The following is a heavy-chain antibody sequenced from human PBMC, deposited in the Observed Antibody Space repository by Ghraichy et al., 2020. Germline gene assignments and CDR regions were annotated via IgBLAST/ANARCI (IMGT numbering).Heavy chain of an antibody. Sequence: LTCAASGFTFSSYWMHWVRQAPGKGLVWVSRINGDGGSTSYADSVRGRFTISRDNAKNTLYLQMNSLRAEDTALYFCARNGYSNGMDVWGQGTTVTVSS. CDR3: ARNGYSNGMDV. J-gene: IGHJ6*02. CDR1: GFTFSSYW. V-gene: IGHV3-74*01. CDR2: INGDGGST. D-gene: IGHD2-8*01.